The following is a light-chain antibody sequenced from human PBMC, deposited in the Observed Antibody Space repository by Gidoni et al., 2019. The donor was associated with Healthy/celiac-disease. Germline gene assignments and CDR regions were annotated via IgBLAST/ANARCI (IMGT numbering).Light chain of an antibody. CDR2: LGS. V-gene: IGKV2-28*01. CDR1: TSLLHSNGYKY. J-gene: IGKJ2*01. Sequence: EIVMTQSPLSLPVTPGEPASISYRSSTSLLHSNGYKYLDWFLQKPGQSPQLLIYLGSDRASGVPDRFSGSVSGTDFTLKISRVESEDIGFYYCMQSLQTPYTFGQGTKLEIK. CDR3: MQSLQTPYT.